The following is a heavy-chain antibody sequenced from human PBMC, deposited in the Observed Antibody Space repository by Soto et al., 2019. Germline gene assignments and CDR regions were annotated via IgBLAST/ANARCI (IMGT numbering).Heavy chain of an antibody. CDR3: ARDECSSTSCLDKYYYYYGMDV. V-gene: IGHV1-2*02. CDR2: INPNSVGT. J-gene: IGHJ6*02. Sequence: GASLKVSCKASRSTFTGYYIHWVRQAPGQGLEWMGSINPNSVGTNYAQQFQGRVNITRDTSISTAYMELSRLRSDDTAGYYCARDECSSTSCLDKYYYYYGMDVCGQGTTITVSS. D-gene: IGHD2-2*01. CDR1: RSTFTGYY.